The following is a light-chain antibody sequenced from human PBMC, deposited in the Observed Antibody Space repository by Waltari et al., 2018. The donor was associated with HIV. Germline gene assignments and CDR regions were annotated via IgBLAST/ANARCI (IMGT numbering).Light chain of an antibody. Sequence: EIVLTQSPGTLSLSQGERATLPCRASQSVTSSYLAWYQQKPGQAPRFLIYGASSRATGVPDRFSGSGSGTDFTLTINRLEPEDFAVYYCQQYGSSPITFGQGTRLDIK. V-gene: IGKV3-20*01. CDR3: QQYGSSPIT. CDR1: QSVTSSY. J-gene: IGKJ5*01. CDR2: GAS.